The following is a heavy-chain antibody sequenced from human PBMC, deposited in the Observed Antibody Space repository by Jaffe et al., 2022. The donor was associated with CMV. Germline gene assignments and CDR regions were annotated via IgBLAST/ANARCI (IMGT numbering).Heavy chain of an antibody. V-gene: IGHV2-5*01. D-gene: IGHD3-22*01. CDR1: GFSLSTSGVG. J-gene: IGHJ6*02. Sequence: QITLKESGPTLVKPTQTLTLTCTFSGFSLSTSGVGVGWIRQPPGKALEWLALIYWNDDKRYSPSLKSRLTITKDTSKNQVVLTMTNMDPVDTATYYCAHNIEYDSSGYSPRKKNYYYYYGMDVWGQGTTVTVSS. CDR3: AHNIEYDSSGYSPRKKNYYYYYGMDV. CDR2: IYWNDDK.